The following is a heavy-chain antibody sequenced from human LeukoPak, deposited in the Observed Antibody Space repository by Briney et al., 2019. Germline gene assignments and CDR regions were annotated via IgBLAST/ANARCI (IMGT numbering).Heavy chain of an antibody. Sequence: PSQTLSLTCTVSGVSISSGGYYWSWIRQHPGKGLEWIGYIYYSGRTYYNPSLKSRVTISVDTSKNQFSLKLSSVTAADTAVYYCARVDSGSYPIDYWGQGTLVTISS. J-gene: IGHJ4*02. V-gene: IGHV4-31*03. D-gene: IGHD1-26*01. CDR1: GVSISSGGYY. CDR3: ARVDSGSYPIDY. CDR2: IYYSGRT.